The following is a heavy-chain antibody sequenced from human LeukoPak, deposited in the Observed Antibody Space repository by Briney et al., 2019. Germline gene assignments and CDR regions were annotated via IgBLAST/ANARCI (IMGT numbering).Heavy chain of an antibody. J-gene: IGHJ4*02. V-gene: IGHV3-48*04. Sequence: GGSLRLSCAASEFIFSSYSMNWVRQTPGKGLEWVSYISSGSSTIYYADSVKGRFTISRDNTKNTLYLQMSSLRADDTAVYYCARDGPALGAYWGQGTLVTVSS. CDR1: EFIFSSYS. D-gene: IGHD3-16*01. CDR3: ARDGPALGAY. CDR2: ISSGSSTI.